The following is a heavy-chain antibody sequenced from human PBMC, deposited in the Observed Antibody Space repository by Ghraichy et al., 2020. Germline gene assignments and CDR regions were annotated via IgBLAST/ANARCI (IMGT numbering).Heavy chain of an antibody. CDR1: GYTFIIYG. J-gene: IGHJ4*02. CDR3: ARDLAQMTTVTTNIFDY. Sequence: ASVKVSCKASGYTFIIYGISWVRQAPGQGLEWMGWVSPYNGNTNYVQKYQGRVTMTTDTSTTTAYMELRSLRSDDTAVYYCARDLAQMTTVTTNIFDYWGQGTLVTVSS. V-gene: IGHV1-18*01. CDR2: VSPYNGNT. D-gene: IGHD4-17*01.